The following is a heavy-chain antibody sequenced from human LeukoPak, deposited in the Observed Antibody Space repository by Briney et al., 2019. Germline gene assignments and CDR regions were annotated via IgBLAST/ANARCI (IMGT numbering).Heavy chain of an antibody. CDR1: GFTFSNYA. CDR3: ARVDYGGSHWYFDL. D-gene: IGHD4-17*01. Sequence: GGSLRLSCATSGFTFSNYAMSWVRQAPGKGLERVSYISSSGSTIYYADSVKGRFTISRDNAKNSLYLQMNSLRAEDTAVYYCARVDYGGSHWYFDLWGRGTLVTVSS. CDR2: ISSSGSTI. J-gene: IGHJ2*01. V-gene: IGHV3-48*03.